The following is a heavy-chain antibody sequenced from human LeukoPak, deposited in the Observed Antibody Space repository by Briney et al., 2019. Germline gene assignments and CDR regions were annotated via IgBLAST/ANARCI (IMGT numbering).Heavy chain of an antibody. Sequence: ASVKVSCKASGYTFTSYAMNWVRQAPGQGLEWMGWINTDTGNPTYAQGFTGRFVFSLDTSVSTAYLQISSLKAEDTAVYYCARDYDFWSGYFPEYFQHWGQGTLVTVSS. D-gene: IGHD3-3*01. CDR1: GYTFTSYA. J-gene: IGHJ1*01. V-gene: IGHV7-4-1*02. CDR2: INTDTGNP. CDR3: ARDYDFWSGYFPEYFQH.